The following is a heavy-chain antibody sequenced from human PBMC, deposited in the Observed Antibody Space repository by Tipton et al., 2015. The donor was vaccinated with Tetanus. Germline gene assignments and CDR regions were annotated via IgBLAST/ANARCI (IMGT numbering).Heavy chain of an antibody. CDR2: ISASGDST. V-gene: IGHV3-23*01. CDR3: ARSASPFDY. Sequence: SLRLSCAASGFTFSSYSMTWVRQSPGKGLEWVSAISASGDSTYYADFVKGRFIISRDTSKNTLYLQMNSLRAEDTAVYCCARSASPFDYWGQGTLVTVSS. CDR1: GFTFSSYS. J-gene: IGHJ4*02.